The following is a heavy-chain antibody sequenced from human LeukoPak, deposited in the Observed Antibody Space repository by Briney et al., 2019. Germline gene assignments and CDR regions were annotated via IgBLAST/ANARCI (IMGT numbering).Heavy chain of an antibody. V-gene: IGHV1-18*01. D-gene: IGHD6-19*01. CDR2: ISVYNGNT. Sequence: ASVKVSCKASGYTFTSYGISWVRQAPGQGLEWMGWISVYNGNTNYAQKLQGRVTMTTDTSTSTAYMELRSLRSDDTAVYYCARDRQQWLVAYGMDVWGQGTTVTVSS. CDR3: ARDRQQWLVAYGMDV. J-gene: IGHJ6*02. CDR1: GYTFTSYG.